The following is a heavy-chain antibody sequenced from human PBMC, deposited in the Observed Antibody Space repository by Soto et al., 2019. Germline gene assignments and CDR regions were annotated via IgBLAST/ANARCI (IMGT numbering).Heavy chain of an antibody. J-gene: IGHJ6*02. CDR1: EFTFSLYS. Sequence: EVQLVESGGGLVQPGGSLRLSCAAGEFTFSLYSARWVRQAPGKGLEWVSYISRSSTGIHYADSVKGRFTISRDDATNSMHLQMNSLRDGDTAVYYCARAVTWGLDVWGQGTTVSISS. CDR3: ARAVTWGLDV. D-gene: IGHD3-10*01. CDR2: ISRSSTGI. V-gene: IGHV3-48*02.